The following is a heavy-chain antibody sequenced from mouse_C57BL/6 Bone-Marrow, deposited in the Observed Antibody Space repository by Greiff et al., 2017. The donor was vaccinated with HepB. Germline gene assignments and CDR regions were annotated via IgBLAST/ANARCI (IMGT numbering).Heavy chain of an antibody. CDR1: GYTFTSYW. J-gene: IGHJ2*01. Sequence: VQLQQPGAELVKPGASVKMSCKASGYTFTSYWITWVKQRPGQGLEWIGDIYPGSGSTNYNEKFKSKATLTVDTSSSTAYLQLSSLTSEDSAGYYCARVKEARYYGRDYWGQGTTLTVSS. D-gene: IGHD1-1*01. V-gene: IGHV1-55*01. CDR3: ARVKEARYYGRDY. CDR2: IYPGSGST.